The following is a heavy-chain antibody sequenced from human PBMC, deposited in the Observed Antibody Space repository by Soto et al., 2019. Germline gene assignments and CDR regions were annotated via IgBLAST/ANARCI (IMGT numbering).Heavy chain of an antibody. Sequence: SETLSLTCTVSGGSITTYYWSWIRQPPGKGLEWIGYIYYSGSTNYNPSLKSRVSISVDTSKNQFSLKLSSVTAADTAVYYCARFREASWFDPWGHGTLVTVSS. CDR2: IYYSGST. D-gene: IGHD3-10*01. J-gene: IGHJ5*02. CDR3: ARFREASWFDP. V-gene: IGHV4-59*01. CDR1: GGSITTYY.